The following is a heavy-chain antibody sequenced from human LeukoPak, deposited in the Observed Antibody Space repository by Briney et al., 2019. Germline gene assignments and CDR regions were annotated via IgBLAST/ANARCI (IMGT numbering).Heavy chain of an antibody. CDR2: INPDSGGT. J-gene: IGHJ5*02. CDR3: ARDPPEYSSSPSPPGWFDP. D-gene: IGHD6-6*01. Sequence: ASVKVSCKASGYTFTGYYMHWVRQAPGQGLEWMGWINPDSGGTNYAQEFQGRVTMTRDTSISTAYMELSRLRSDDTAVYYCARDPPEYSSSPSPPGWFDPWGQGTLVTVSS. CDR1: GYTFTGYY. V-gene: IGHV1-2*02.